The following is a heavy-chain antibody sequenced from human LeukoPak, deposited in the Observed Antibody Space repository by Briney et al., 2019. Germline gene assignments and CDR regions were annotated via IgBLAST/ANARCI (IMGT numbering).Heavy chain of an antibody. CDR2: IKQDGSEK. V-gene: IGHV3-7*01. CDR3: ARGEPRTYCGGDCYGIDY. D-gene: IGHD2-21*02. J-gene: IGHJ4*02. CDR1: GFTFSSYW. Sequence: GGSLRLSCTASGFTFSSYWMNWVRQAPGKGLEWVANIKQDGSEKYYVDSVKGRFTISRDNAKNSLYLQMNSLRAEDTAVYYCARGEPRTYCGGDCYGIDYWGQGTLVTVSS.